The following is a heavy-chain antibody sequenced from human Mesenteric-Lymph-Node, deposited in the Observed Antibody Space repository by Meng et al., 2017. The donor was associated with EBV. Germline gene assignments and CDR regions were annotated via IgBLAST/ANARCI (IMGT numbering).Heavy chain of an antibody. Sequence: QAQLVQAGAEVKEPGASVKVSCKASGYTFTSYAMHWVRQAPGQRLEWMGWINAGNGNTKYSQKFQGRVTITRDTSASTAYMELSSLRSEDTAVYYCARDPRGGYYDSSGYSVGWFDPWGQGTLVTVSS. CDR3: ARDPRGGYYDSSGYSVGWFDP. CDR1: GYTFTSYA. J-gene: IGHJ5*02. V-gene: IGHV1-3*01. CDR2: INAGNGNT. D-gene: IGHD3-22*01.